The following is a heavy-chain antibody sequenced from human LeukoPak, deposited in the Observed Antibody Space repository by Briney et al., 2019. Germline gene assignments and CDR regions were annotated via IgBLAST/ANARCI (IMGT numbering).Heavy chain of an antibody. V-gene: IGHV3-30*02. Sequence: GGSLRLSCAASGFTFSSYGMHWVRQAPGKGLEWVAFIRYDGSNKYYADSVKGRFTISRDNSKNTLYLQMNSLRAEDTAVYYCAKSPYCSSTSCSKGDYYMDVCGKGTTVTVSS. CDR1: GFTFSSYG. D-gene: IGHD2-2*01. CDR2: IRYDGSNK. J-gene: IGHJ6*03. CDR3: AKSPYCSSTSCSKGDYYMDV.